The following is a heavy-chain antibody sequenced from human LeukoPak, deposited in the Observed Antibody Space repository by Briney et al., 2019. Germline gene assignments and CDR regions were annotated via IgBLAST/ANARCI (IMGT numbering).Heavy chain of an antibody. CDR2: IIPIFGTA. CDR1: GGTFSSYA. CDR3: ARRGSYYSYYFDY. J-gene: IGHJ4*02. V-gene: IGHV1-69*01. Sequence: SVKVSCKASGGTFSSYAISWVRQAPGQGLEWMGGIIPIFGTANYAQKFQGRVTITADESTSTAYMELSSLRSEDTAVYYCARRGSYYSYYFDYWGQGTLVTVSS. D-gene: IGHD1-26*01.